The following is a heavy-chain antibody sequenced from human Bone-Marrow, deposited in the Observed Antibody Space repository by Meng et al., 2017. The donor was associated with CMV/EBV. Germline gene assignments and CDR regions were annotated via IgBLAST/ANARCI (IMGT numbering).Heavy chain of an antibody. CDR1: VSSNSAA. Sequence: VSSNSAAWNWIRQSPSRGLEWLGRTYYRSKWYNDYAVSVKSRITINPDTSKNQFSLQLNSVTPEDTAVYYCARDRLEWLLLDYYGMDVWGQGTTVTVSS. V-gene: IGHV6-1*01. J-gene: IGHJ6*02. CDR2: TYYRSKWYN. D-gene: IGHD3-3*01. CDR3: ARDRLEWLLLDYYGMDV.